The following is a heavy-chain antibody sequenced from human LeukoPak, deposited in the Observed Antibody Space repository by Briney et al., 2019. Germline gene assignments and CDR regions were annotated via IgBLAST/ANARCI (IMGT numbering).Heavy chain of an antibody. CDR3: AHRTSIAAAGGYYFDY. J-gene: IGHJ4*02. D-gene: IGHD6-13*01. CDR2: IYWNDDK. V-gene: IGHV2-5*01. CDR1: GFSLSTSGVG. Sequence: KSGPTLVNPTQTLTLTCTFSGFSLSTSGVGVGWIRQPPGKALEWLALIYWNDDKRYRPSLKSRLTITKDTSKNQVVLTMTNMDPVDTATYYCAHRTSIAAAGGYYFDYWGQGTLVTVSS.